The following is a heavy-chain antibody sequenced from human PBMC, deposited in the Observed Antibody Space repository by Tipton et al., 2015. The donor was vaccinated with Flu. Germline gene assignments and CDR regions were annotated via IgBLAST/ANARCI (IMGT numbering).Heavy chain of an antibody. Sequence: TLSLTCTVSGDSISPSYWTWIRQPPGKGLEWIGHIYYRGSTNYNPSLKSRVTISEDTPKNQFSLKLSSVTAADTAVYYCARDRGDGYNDDAFDIWGQGTMVTVSS. J-gene: IGHJ3*02. CDR2: IYYRGST. CDR3: ARDRGDGYNDDAFDI. CDR1: GDSISPSY. V-gene: IGHV4-59*01. D-gene: IGHD5-24*01.